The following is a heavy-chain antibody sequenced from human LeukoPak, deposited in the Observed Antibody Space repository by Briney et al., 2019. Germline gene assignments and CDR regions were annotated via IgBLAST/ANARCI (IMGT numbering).Heavy chain of an antibody. Sequence: PGGSLRLSCAASGFTFSSYAMHWVRQAPGKGLEWVAVISYDGSNKYYADSVKGRFTISRDNSKNTLYLQMNSLRAEDTAVYYCARANSAFDIWGQGTMVTVSS. CDR2: ISYDGSNK. CDR1: GFTFSSYA. CDR3: ARANSAFDI. J-gene: IGHJ3*02. D-gene: IGHD2-21*01. V-gene: IGHV3-30-3*01.